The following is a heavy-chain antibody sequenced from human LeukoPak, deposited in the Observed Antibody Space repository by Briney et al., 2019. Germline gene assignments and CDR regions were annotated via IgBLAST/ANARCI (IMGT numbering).Heavy chain of an antibody. V-gene: IGHV4-4*07. Sequence: SETLSLTCTVSGGSFSSYYWSWIRQPAGKGLEWIGRIYTSGSTNYNSSLKSRVTMSVDTSKNQVSLKLNSVTAADTAVYYCARDLRYSSSWYYYGSDVWGQGTTVTVSS. CDR3: ARDLRYSSSWYYYGSDV. J-gene: IGHJ6*02. CDR1: GGSFSSYY. CDR2: IYTSGST. D-gene: IGHD6-13*01.